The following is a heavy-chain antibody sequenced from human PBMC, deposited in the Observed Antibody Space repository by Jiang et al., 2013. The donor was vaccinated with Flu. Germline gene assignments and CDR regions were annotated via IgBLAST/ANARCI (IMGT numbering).Heavy chain of an antibody. J-gene: IGHJ6*04. V-gene: IGHV1-2*04. CDR2: INPNSGGT. Sequence: SGAEVKKPGASVKVSCKASGYTFTGYYMHWVRQAPGQGLEWMGWINPNSGGTNYAQKFQGWVTMTRDTSISTAYMELSRLRSDDTAVYYCARDMFDSSGRGYYYGMDVWGKGTTVTVSS. CDR1: GYTFTGYY. D-gene: IGHD3-22*01. CDR3: ARDMFDSSGRGYYYGMDV.